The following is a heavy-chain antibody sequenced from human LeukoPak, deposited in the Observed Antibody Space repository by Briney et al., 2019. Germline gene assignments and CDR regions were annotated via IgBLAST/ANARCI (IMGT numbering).Heavy chain of an antibody. CDR2: ISGGGGTT. CDR3: AKDGADYDSDYFDY. J-gene: IGHJ4*02. Sequence: GGPLRLSCAASGFTFSSYAMSWVRQAPGKGLEWVSRISGGGGTTYYAASVKGRFTISRDNSKNTLYLQINSLRAEDTAVYYCAKDGADYDSDYFDYWGQGTLVTVSS. D-gene: IGHD3-3*01. V-gene: IGHV3-23*01. CDR1: GFTFSSYA.